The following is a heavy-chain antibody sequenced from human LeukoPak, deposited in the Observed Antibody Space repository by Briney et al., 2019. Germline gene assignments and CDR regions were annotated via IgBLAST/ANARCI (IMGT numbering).Heavy chain of an antibody. Sequence: HSGGSLRLSCVGSGFNFRSYWMSWVRQAPGKGLEWVANIKPDGSQKYFVDSVRGRFTISRDNAKNSVYLQMTSLRAEDTALCYCARDGMGGIKAFDMWGQGTVVTVSS. CDR3: ARDGMGGIKAFDM. CDR1: GFNFRSYW. J-gene: IGHJ3*02. CDR2: IKPDGSQK. V-gene: IGHV3-7*05. D-gene: IGHD3-10*01.